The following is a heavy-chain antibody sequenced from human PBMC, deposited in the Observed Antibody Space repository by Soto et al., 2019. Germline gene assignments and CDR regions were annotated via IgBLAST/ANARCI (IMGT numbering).Heavy chain of an antibody. V-gene: IGHV3-23*01. CDR2: ISSSGGTT. CDR1: GFTFSSYA. CDR3: AKVYIWGSYRPYFDY. Sequence: EVQLLESGGGLVQPGGSVRLSCAASGFTFSSYAMSWVRQAPGKGLEWVSTISSSGGTTYYADSVKGRFTISRDNSKNTLYLQMNSLSAEDTAVYYCAKVYIWGSYRPYFDYWGQGTLVTVSS. J-gene: IGHJ4*02. D-gene: IGHD3-16*02.